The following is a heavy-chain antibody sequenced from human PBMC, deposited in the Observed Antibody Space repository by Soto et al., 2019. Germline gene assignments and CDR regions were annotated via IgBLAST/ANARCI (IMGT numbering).Heavy chain of an antibody. Sequence: QVQLVQSGAEVKKPGASVKVSCKASGYTFTSYAMHWVRQAPGQRLEWMGWINAGNGNTKYSQKFQGRVTITRDTSASTAYMELSSLRSEDTAVYYCARELKASYYYYGMDVWGQGTMVTVSS. J-gene: IGHJ6*02. D-gene: IGHD3-16*01. CDR2: INAGNGNT. V-gene: IGHV1-3*01. CDR1: GYTFTSYA. CDR3: ARELKASYYYYGMDV.